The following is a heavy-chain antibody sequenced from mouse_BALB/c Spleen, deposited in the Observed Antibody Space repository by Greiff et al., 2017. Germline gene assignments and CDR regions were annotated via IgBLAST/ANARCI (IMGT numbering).Heavy chain of an antibody. CDR1: GYAFSSYW. V-gene: IGHV1-4*01. CDR3: ARGGWSYYFDY. D-gene: IGHD2-3*01. Sequence: VQLQQSGAELVRPGSSVKISCKASGYAFSSYWMNWVKQRPGQGLEWIGYINPSTGYTEYNQKFKDKATLTADKSSSTAYMQLSSLTSEDSAVYYCARGGWSYYFDYWGQGTTLTVSS. J-gene: IGHJ2*01. CDR2: INPSTGYT.